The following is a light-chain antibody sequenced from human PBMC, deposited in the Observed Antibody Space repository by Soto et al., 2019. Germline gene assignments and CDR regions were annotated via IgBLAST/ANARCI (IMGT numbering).Light chain of an antibody. Sequence: DIQMTQSPSSLSASVGDRVNITCRASQSINNNLNWYQQKPGKAPRLLIYAASNLEGGVPSRFTGSGSGTDFTLTITSLQREDFGIYYCQQSYDTVTFGPGTKV. CDR2: AAS. CDR1: QSINNN. CDR3: QQSYDTVT. V-gene: IGKV1-39*01. J-gene: IGKJ3*01.